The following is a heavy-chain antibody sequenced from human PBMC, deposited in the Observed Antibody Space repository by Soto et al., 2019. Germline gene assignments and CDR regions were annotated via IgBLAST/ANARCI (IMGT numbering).Heavy chain of an antibody. D-gene: IGHD2-8*01. Sequence: GGSLRLSCAASGFTFSSYSMNWVRQAPGKGLEWVSYISSSSSTIYYADSVKGRFTISRDNAKNSLYLQMNSLRDEDTAVYYCARVEVYAYYYYGMDVWGQGTTVTV. CDR2: ISSSSSTI. CDR1: GFTFSSYS. J-gene: IGHJ6*02. V-gene: IGHV3-48*02. CDR3: ARVEVYAYYYYGMDV.